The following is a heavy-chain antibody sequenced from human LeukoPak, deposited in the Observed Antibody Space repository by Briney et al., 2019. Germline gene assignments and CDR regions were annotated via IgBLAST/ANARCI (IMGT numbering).Heavy chain of an antibody. Sequence: SETLSLTCAAYGVSFSGYYWSWIRQPPGKGLEWIGEINQSGSNNYNPYLKNRVTISVDTSKNQFLLKLSSVTAADTAVYYCARWEGGSYYDFDYWGQGTLVTVSS. CDR3: ARWEGGSYYDFDY. V-gene: IGHV4-34*01. J-gene: IGHJ4*02. CDR1: GVSFSGYY. D-gene: IGHD1-26*01. CDR2: INQSGSN.